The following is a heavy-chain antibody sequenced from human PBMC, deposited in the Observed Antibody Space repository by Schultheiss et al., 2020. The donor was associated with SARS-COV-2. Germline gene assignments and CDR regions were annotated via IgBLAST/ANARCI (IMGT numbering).Heavy chain of an antibody. CDR3: ARDQGLVPAATQWGGAFDI. CDR1: GFTFSSYS. V-gene: IGHV3-48*01. Sequence: GGSLRLSCAASGFTFSSYSMNWVRQAPGKGLEWVSYISSSSSTIYYADSVKGRFTISRDNAKNSLYLQMNSLRAEDTAVYYCARDQGLVPAATQWGGAFDIWGQGTMVTGSS. CDR2: ISSSSSTI. D-gene: IGHD2-2*01. J-gene: IGHJ3*02.